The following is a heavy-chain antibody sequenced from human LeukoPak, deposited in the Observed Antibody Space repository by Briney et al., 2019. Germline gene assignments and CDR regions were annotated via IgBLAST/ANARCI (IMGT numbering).Heavy chain of an antibody. CDR1: GGSIRSGTDY. V-gene: IGHV4-61*02. J-gene: IGHJ4*02. Sequence: SETLSLTCTVSGGSIRSGTDYWSWIRQPAGKGLEWIGRIYMSGSTDYNPSFKSRVTMSVDTSKNQVSLKLRSVTAADTVVYYCARDVSTGVVLDYWGQGTLVTVSS. CDR2: IYMSGST. D-gene: IGHD3-3*01. CDR3: ARDVSTGVVLDY.